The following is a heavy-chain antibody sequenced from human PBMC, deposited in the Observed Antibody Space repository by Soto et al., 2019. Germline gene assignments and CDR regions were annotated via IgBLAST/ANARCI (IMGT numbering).Heavy chain of an antibody. Sequence: ASVKVSCKASGYTFTGYYMHWLRQAPGQGLEWMGWINPNSGGTNYAQKFQGWVTMTRDTSISTAYMELSRLRSDDTAVYYCARDFSMVVVAPGYWGQGTLVTVSS. CDR3: ARDFSMVVVAPGY. V-gene: IGHV1-2*04. CDR1: GYTFTGYY. D-gene: IGHD3-22*01. J-gene: IGHJ4*02. CDR2: INPNSGGT.